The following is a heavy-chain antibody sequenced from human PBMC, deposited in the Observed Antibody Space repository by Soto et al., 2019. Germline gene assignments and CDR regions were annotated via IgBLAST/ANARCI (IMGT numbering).Heavy chain of an antibody. J-gene: IGHJ4*02. CDR3: ASSEATGLDH. CDR1: GGSMTSSNW. Sequence: QVQLQESGPGLVKPSGTLSLTCTVSGGSMTSSNWWNWVRQSPGKGLEWIGEAHHNGRTNYNPSLKSRVTISVDKSKNHFSLKLSSVTAADTAVYYCASSEATGLDHWGQGTLVTVSS. CDR2: AHHNGRT. V-gene: IGHV4-4*02. D-gene: IGHD1-26*01.